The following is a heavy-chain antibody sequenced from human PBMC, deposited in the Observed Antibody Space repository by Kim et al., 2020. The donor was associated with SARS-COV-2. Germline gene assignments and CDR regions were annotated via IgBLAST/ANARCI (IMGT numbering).Heavy chain of an antibody. CDR2: ITKSSTTI. CDR3: VRDRMGGAFDI. CDR1: GFIFSAYD. D-gene: IGHD3-16*01. V-gene: IGHV3-48*02. Sequence: GGSLRLSCATSGFIFSAYDMNWVRQAPGKGLEWLSFITKSSTTIFYADSVKGRFTISRDNAKNSLYLQMNSLRDGDTAVYYCVRDRMGGAFDIWAKGQWSPSLQ. J-gene: IGHJ3*02.